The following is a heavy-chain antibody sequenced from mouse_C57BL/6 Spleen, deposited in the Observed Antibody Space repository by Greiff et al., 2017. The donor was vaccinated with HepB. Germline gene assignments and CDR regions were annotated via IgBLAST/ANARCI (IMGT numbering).Heavy chain of an antibody. J-gene: IGHJ2*01. CDR1: GYAFSSYW. Sequence: VQLQQSGAELVKPGASVKISCKASGYAFSSYWMNWVKQRPGKGLEWIGQIYPGDGDTNYNGKFKGKATLTADKSSSTAYMQLSSLTSEGSAVYFCVTTVVAKDFDYWGQGTTLTVSS. CDR2: IYPGDGDT. CDR3: VTTVVAKDFDY. V-gene: IGHV1-80*01. D-gene: IGHD1-1*01.